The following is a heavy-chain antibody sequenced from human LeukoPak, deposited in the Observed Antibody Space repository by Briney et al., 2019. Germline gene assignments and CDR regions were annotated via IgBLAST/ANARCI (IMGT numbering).Heavy chain of an antibody. CDR3: VRGSGSYYQYYFDW. D-gene: IGHD3-10*01. CDR2: MNPNSGNT. J-gene: IGHJ4*02. Sequence: GASVKVSCKASGYTFTTYDINWVRQATGQGLEWMGWMNPNSGNTGYAQKFQGRVTMTRNTSISTAYMELSSLRSEDTAMYYCVRGSGSYYQYYFDWWGQGTLVTVSS. CDR1: GYTFTTYD. V-gene: IGHV1-8*01.